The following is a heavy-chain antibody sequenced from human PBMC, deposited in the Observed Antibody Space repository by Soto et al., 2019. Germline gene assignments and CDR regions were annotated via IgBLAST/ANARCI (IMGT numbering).Heavy chain of an antibody. Sequence: GASVKVSCKASGYTFTSYDIKWVRQATGQGLEWMGWMNPNSGNTGYAQKFQGRVTMTRNTSISTAYMELSSLRSEDTAVYYCARGVHIVVVPATKSSTNWFDPWGQGTLVTVSS. CDR2: MNPNSGNT. D-gene: IGHD2-2*01. J-gene: IGHJ5*02. CDR3: ARGVHIVVVPATKSSTNWFDP. V-gene: IGHV1-8*01. CDR1: GYTFTSYD.